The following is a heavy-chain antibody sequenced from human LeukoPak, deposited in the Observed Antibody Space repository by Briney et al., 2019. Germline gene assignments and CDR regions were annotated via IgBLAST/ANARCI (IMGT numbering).Heavy chain of an antibody. CDR2: IYYSGST. V-gene: IGHV4-59*12. Sequence: SETLSLTCTVSGGSINNYYWNWIRQPPGKGLEWIGSIYYSGSTYYNPSLKSRVTISVDTSKNQFSLKLSSVTAADTAVYYCARDQGYYYYYMDVWGKGTTVTISS. J-gene: IGHJ6*03. CDR3: ARDQGYYYYYMDV. CDR1: GGSINNYY.